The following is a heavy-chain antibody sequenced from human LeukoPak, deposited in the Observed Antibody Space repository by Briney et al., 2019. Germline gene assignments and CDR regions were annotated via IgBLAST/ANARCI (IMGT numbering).Heavy chain of an antibody. CDR3: ARYCSGGSCPTAGFDY. J-gene: IGHJ4*02. D-gene: IGHD2-15*01. CDR2: ISSGSTI. CDR1: GFTFSSYE. V-gene: IGHV3-48*03. Sequence: GGSLRLSCAASGFTFSSYEMNWVRQAPGKGLEWVSYISSGSTIYYADSVKGRFTISRDNAKNSLYLQMNSLRAEDTAVYYCARYCSGGSCPTAGFDYWGQGTLVTVSS.